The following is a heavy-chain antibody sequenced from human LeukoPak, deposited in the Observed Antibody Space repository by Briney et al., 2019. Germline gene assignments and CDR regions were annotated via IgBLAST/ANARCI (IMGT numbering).Heavy chain of an antibody. Sequence: SETLSLTCAVYGGSFSGYYWSWIRQPPGKGLEWIGEINHSGSTNYNPSLKSRVTISVDTSKNQFSLKLSSVTAADTAVYYGATSTMIVPDFDYWGQGTLVTVSS. V-gene: IGHV4-34*01. CDR2: INHSGST. D-gene: IGHD3-22*01. CDR3: ATSTMIVPDFDY. CDR1: GGSFSGYY. J-gene: IGHJ4*02.